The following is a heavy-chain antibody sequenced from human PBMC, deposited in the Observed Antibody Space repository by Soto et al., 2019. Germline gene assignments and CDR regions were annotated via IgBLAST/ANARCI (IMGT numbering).Heavy chain of an antibody. J-gene: IGHJ5*02. Sequence: PSETLSLTCAVSGGSISSSNWWSCVRQPPGKGLEWIGEIYHSGSTNYNPSLKSRVTISVDKSKNQFSLKLSSVTAADTAVYYCARAGAAAMGWFDPWGQGTLVTVSS. V-gene: IGHV4-4*02. D-gene: IGHD2-2*01. CDR1: GGSISSSNW. CDR3: ARAGAAAMGWFDP. CDR2: IYHSGST.